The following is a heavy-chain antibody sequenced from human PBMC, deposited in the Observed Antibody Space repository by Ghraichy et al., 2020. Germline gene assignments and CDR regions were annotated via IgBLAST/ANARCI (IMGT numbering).Heavy chain of an antibody. V-gene: IGHV4-39*01. Sequence: SETLSLTCSVSGGSMTTTTYYWGWIRQPPGKGLEWIGTIYYSGTTYYNPSLKSRLTISIDTSKNQFSLRLSSVTATDTSVYYCARHGTDYISSSSTYYYAMDVGSHWTTVTGSS. D-gene: IGHD6-6*01. CDR2: IYYSGTT. CDR3: ARHGTDYISSSSTYYYAMDV. J-gene: IGHJ6*02. CDR1: GGSMTTTTYY.